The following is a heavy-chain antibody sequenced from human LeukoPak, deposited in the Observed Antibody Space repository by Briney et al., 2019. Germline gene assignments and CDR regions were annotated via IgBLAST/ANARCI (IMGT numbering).Heavy chain of an antibody. CDR1: GYSFTSYW. CDR2: IYPGDSDT. Sequence: GESLKISCKGSGYSFTSYWIGWVRQMPGKGLEWMGIIYPGDSDTRYSPSFQGQVTVSADKSTSTAYLQWSSLKASDTAMYYCARLIAARPDYYYYYGMDVWGQGTTVTVSS. CDR3: ARLIAARPDYYYYYGMDV. D-gene: IGHD6-6*01. V-gene: IGHV5-51*01. J-gene: IGHJ6*02.